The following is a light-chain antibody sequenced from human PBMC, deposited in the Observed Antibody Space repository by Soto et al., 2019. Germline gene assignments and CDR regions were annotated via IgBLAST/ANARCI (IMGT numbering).Light chain of an antibody. Sequence: EIVLTQSPATLSLSPGERATLSCRASQSVSTYLAWYQQKPGKAPRLLIYDASNRATGIPVRFSGSGSGTDFTLTIGSLEPEDFVVYYCQQRSDWPLTFGGGTKVEFK. J-gene: IGKJ4*01. CDR3: QQRSDWPLT. CDR2: DAS. V-gene: IGKV3-11*01. CDR1: QSVSTY.